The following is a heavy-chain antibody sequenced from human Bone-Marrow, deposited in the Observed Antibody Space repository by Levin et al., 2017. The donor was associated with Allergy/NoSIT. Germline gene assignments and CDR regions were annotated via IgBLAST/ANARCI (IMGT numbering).Heavy chain of an antibody. D-gene: IGHD1-26*01. CDR1: GFPFSNFA. V-gene: IGHV3-23*01. Sequence: GESLKISCTASGFPFSNFAMSWVRQLPGKGLECVSTIGGTGDTTDYADSVKGRFTISRDNSQDILYLQMNSLRVDDTAVYYCAKQRGAYFELWGRGTLVSVSS. J-gene: IGHJ4*02. CDR3: AKQRGAYFEL. CDR2: IGGTGDTT.